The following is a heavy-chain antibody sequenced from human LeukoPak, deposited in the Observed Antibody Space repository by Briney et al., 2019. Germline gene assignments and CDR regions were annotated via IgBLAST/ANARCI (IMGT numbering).Heavy chain of an antibody. D-gene: IGHD5-18*01. CDR1: GFTFSNFA. V-gene: IGHV3-23*01. CDR2: VSGSGGST. CDR3: ANDAGYSYGVFDY. J-gene: IGHJ4*02. Sequence: GESLRLSCAASGFTFSNFAMTWVRQAPGKGLEWVSGVSGSGGSTYYADSVKGRFTISRDNSKNTLYLQMNSLRAEDTAVYYCANDAGYSYGVFDYWGQGTLVTVSS.